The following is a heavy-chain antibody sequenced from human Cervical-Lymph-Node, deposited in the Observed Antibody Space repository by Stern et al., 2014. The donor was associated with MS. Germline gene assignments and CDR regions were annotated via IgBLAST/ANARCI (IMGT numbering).Heavy chain of an antibody. Sequence: QVQLVQSGAKLKKPGDSVKVSCKASGYDFNGFFIHWVRQVPGQGLEWMGPVNPNSDDSTYAHNFKARVILTRDTSISTAYLELSRLTSADTAVYYCAREATRIVVGIDYWGQGAQVTVSS. CDR1: GYDFNGFF. D-gene: IGHD3-22*01. V-gene: IGHV1-2*06. CDR3: AREATRIVVGIDY. J-gene: IGHJ4*02. CDR2: VNPNSDDS.